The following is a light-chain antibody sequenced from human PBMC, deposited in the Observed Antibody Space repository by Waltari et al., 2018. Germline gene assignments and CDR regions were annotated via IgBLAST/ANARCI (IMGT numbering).Light chain of an antibody. CDR1: TGAVASGHY. CDR2: DTS. CDR3: LLYFNGDLV. V-gene: IGLV7-46*01. Sequence: QAVVTQEPSLTVSPGGTVTLTCGSSTGAVASGHYPYWFQQRPGQAPRPLIYDTSNQHSWTPARFAGARLGGKAALTLSGAQPVDEADYYCLLYFNGDLVFGGGTKLTVL. J-gene: IGLJ2*01.